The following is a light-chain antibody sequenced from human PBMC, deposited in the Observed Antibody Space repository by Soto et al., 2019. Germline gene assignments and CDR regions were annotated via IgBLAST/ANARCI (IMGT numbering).Light chain of an antibody. CDR1: PNCSST. CDR2: GAS. CDR3: QQYNNWPPYT. J-gene: IGKJ2*01. V-gene: IGKV3-15*01. Sequence: EIVMTQAPATRSVSPVGSATLSCRASPNCSSTLASYPQKPGSAPRLLIYGASTRATGIPARFSGSGSGTEFTLTISRLQSEDVAVYYCQQYNNWPPYTFGQGTKVDIK.